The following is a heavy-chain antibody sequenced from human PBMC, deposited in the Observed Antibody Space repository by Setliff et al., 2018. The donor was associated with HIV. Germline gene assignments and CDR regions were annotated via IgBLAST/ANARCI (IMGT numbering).Heavy chain of an antibody. V-gene: IGHV3-48*03. CDR1: GFTFGSYA. CDR3: AKSSWWEPRAY. D-gene: IGHD2-15*01. J-gene: IGHJ4*02. Sequence: PGGSLRLSCAASGFTFGSYAMNWVRQAPGKGLEWVTYMGFTSTSITYADSVKGRFTISRDNAKNSLYLQMNSLRVEDTAVYYCAKSSWWEPRAYWGQGTLVTVSS. CDR2: MGFTSTSI.